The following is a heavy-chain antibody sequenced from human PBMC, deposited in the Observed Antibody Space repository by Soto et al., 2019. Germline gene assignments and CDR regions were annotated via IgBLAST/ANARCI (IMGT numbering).Heavy chain of an antibody. CDR1: GFTFSNYA. J-gene: IGHJ4*02. V-gene: IGHV3-23*01. CDR3: AKVFSPEGGNYFDH. CDR2: ISNSFSDGNT. Sequence: ESGGGLVQPGGSLRLSCAASGFTFSNYAMDWVRQAPGKGLEWVSAISNSFSDGNTHYADSVKGRFTISRDNDKNTVFLEMNSLRAEDTAVYYCAKVFSPEGGNYFDHWGQGTLVTVSS.